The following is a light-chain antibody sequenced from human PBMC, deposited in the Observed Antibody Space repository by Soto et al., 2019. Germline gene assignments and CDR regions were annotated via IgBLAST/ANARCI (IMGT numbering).Light chain of an antibody. CDR1: SSDVGGYNY. V-gene: IGLV2-14*01. J-gene: IGLJ1*01. Sequence: QSALTQPRSVSGSPGQSVTISCTGTSSDVGGYNYVSWYQQHPGKAPKLIISEVRDRPSGVSTRFSGSKSGNTASLTISGLQPEDEADYYCSSYTTSGTPYVFGTGTKLTVL. CDR3: SSYTTSGTPYV. CDR2: EVR.